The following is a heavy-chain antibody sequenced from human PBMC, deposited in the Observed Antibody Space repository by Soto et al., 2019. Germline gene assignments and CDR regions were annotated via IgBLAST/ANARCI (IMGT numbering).Heavy chain of an antibody. D-gene: IGHD3-22*01. V-gene: IGHV4-31*03. Sequence: QVQLQESGPGLVKPSQTLSLTCTVSGGSISSGGYYWSWIRLHPGKGLEWIGYIYYSGSTYYNPSLKSRVTISVDTSKNRFSLKLSSVTAADTAVYYCARDRRYYDSSGFLLWGQGTLVTVSS. CDR3: ARDRRYYDSSGFLL. J-gene: IGHJ4*02. CDR1: GGSISSGGYY. CDR2: IYYSGST.